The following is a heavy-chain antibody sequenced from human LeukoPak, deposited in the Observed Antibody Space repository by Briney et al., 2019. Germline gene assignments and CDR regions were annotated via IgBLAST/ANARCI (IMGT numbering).Heavy chain of an antibody. V-gene: IGHV3-7*01. D-gene: IGHD6-19*01. J-gene: IGHJ4*02. CDR3: ARVRKSSGWGDFDY. CDR2: INQDGSAK. CDR1: GFTFSDYW. Sequence: GGSLRLSCAASGFTFSDYWMNWVRQAPGKGLEWVANINQDGSAKYYVDSVKGRFTISRDNAKNSLYLQMNSLRAEDTAVYYCARVRKSSGWGDFDYWGQGTLVTVSS.